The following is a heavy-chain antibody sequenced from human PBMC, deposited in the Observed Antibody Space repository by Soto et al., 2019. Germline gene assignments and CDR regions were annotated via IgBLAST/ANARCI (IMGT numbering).Heavy chain of an antibody. CDR1: GGSFSGYY. V-gene: IGHV4-34*01. D-gene: IGHD3-10*01. CDR2: INHSGST. Sequence: SETLSLTCAVYGGSFSGYYWSWIRQPPGKGLEWIGEINHSGSTNYNPSLKSRVTISVDTSKNQFSLKLSSVTAADTAVYYCARFLANYYGSGSYYNVVGWYYGMDVWGQGTTVTVSS. J-gene: IGHJ6*02. CDR3: ARFLANYYGSGSYYNVVGWYYGMDV.